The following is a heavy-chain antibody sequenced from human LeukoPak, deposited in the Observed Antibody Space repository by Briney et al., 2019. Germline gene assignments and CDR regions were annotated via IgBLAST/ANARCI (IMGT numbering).Heavy chain of an antibody. Sequence: ASVKVSCKASGYTFTSYDINWVRQATGQGLEWMGWMNPNSGNTSYAQKFQGRATMTRNTSISTAYMELSSLRSEDTAVYYCVRGRYYGSGSYYVDYWGQGTLVTVSS. V-gene: IGHV1-8*01. CDR2: MNPNSGNT. J-gene: IGHJ4*02. CDR1: GYTFTSYD. D-gene: IGHD3-10*01. CDR3: VRGRYYGSGSYYVDY.